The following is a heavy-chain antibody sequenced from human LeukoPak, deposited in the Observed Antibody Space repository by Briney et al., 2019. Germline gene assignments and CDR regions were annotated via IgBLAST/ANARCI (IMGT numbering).Heavy chain of an antibody. V-gene: IGHV3-30*18. CDR1: GFTFSSYG. D-gene: IGHD4-23*01. J-gene: IGHJ4*02. CDR2: ISYDGSNK. Sequence: GGSLRLSCAASGFTFSSYGMHWVRQAPGKGLEWVAVISYDGSNKYYADSVKGRFTISRDNSKNTLYLQMKSLRAEDTAVYYCAKLVADGGNSHFDYWGQGTLVTVSS. CDR3: AKLVADGGNSHFDY.